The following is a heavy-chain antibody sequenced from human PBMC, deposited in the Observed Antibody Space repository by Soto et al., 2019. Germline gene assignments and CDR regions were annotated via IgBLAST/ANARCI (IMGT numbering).Heavy chain of an antibody. Sequence: SETLSLTCGVSGDSISSSYWWNGVRQPPGKGLECIGEIYHTGPTNYNPSLQSRVTISVDKAKNQFSLRLTSVTAADSAVYFCARVSHDYYYGWFDPWGQGTPVTVSS. CDR3: ARVSHDYYYGWFDP. V-gene: IGHV4-4*02. CDR1: GDSISSSYW. J-gene: IGHJ5*02. CDR2: IYHTGPT. D-gene: IGHD2-21*02.